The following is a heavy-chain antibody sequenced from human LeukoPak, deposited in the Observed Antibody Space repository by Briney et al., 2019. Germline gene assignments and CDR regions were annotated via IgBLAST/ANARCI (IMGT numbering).Heavy chain of an antibody. J-gene: IGHJ6*03. CDR3: ARVVSVAGPGSEYYYYYYYMDV. D-gene: IGHD6-19*01. CDR1: GLTFSTYG. CDR2: ISGSGGST. V-gene: IGHV3-23*01. Sequence: GGSLRLSCAASGLTFSTYGMSWVRQAPGKGLEWVSTISGSGGSTYYADSVKGRFTISRDNSKNTLYLQMNSLRAEDTAVYYCARVVSVAGPGSEYYYYYYYMDVWGKGTTVTVSS.